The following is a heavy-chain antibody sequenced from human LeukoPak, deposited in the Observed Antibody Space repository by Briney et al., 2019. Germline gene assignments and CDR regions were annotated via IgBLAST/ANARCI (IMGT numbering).Heavy chain of an antibody. J-gene: IGHJ5*02. V-gene: IGHV4-39*01. Sequence: SETLSLTCTVSSDSISSSYEYWGWIRQSPGKGLEWIGSIYESGNTYYNASLKSRVTISVDTSRNQFFLKLSPVTAADTAVYYCARHGTFGYKSWGQGTLVTVSS. CDR1: SDSISSSYEY. CDR2: IYESGNT. D-gene: IGHD5-18*01. CDR3: ARHGTFGYKS.